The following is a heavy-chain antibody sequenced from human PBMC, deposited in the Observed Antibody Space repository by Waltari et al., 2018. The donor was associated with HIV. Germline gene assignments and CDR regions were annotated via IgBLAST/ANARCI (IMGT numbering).Heavy chain of an antibody. CDR1: GGSFSGYY. CDR3: ARRVTTLSPRNNWFDP. V-gene: IGHV4-34*01. J-gene: IGHJ5*02. Sequence: QVQLQQWGAGLLQLSATLSLPCAVYGGSFSGYYWSWIRQPPGKGLEWIGEINHSGSTNYNPSLKSRVTISVDTSKNQFSLKLSSVTAADTAVYYCARRVTTLSPRNNWFDPWGQGTLVTVSS. D-gene: IGHD4-17*01. CDR2: INHSGST.